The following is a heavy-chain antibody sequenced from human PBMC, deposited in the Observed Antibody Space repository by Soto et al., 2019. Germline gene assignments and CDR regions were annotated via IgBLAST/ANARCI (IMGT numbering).Heavy chain of an antibody. J-gene: IGHJ5*02. D-gene: IGHD2-15*01. CDR2: MNPNSGNT. CDR1: GYTFTSYD. Sequence: ASGKVSCKASGYTFTSYDINWVRQATGQGLEWMGWMNPNSGNTGYAQKFQGRVTMTRNTSISTAYMELSSLRSEDTAVYYCARGSYCSGGSCLLRAFDPWGQGTLVTVS. V-gene: IGHV1-8*01. CDR3: ARGSYCSGGSCLLRAFDP.